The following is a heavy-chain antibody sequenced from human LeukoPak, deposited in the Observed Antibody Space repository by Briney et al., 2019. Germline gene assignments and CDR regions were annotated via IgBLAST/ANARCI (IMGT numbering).Heavy chain of an antibody. D-gene: IGHD3-10*01. CDR3: ARLWFGELSYFDY. CDR1: GASISSYY. J-gene: IGHJ4*02. CDR2: IYYSGST. V-gene: IGHV4-59*08. Sequence: PSETLSLTCTVSGASISSYYWSWIRQPPGKGLEWIGYIYYSGSTNYNPSLKSRVTISVDTSKNQFSLKLSSVTAADTAVYYCARLWFGELSYFDYWGQGTLVTVSS.